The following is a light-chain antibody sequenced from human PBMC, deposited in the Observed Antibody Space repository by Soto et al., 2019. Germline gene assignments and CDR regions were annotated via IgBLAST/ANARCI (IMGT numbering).Light chain of an antibody. CDR3: SSYAGTNNLV. Sequence: QSALTQPPSASGSPGQSVTISCTGTSSDVGGYNHVSWYQQRPGKAPKLMIYEVSERPSGVPQRFSGSKSGNTASLTVSGLQAEDEAAYYCSSYAGTNNLVFGGGTKLTVL. CDR2: EVS. J-gene: IGLJ2*01. V-gene: IGLV2-8*01. CDR1: SSDVGGYNH.